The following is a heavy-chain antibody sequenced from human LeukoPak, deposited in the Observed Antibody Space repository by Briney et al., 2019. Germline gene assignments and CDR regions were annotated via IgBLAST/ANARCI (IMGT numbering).Heavy chain of an antibody. CDR2: ISSSSSTM. D-gene: IGHD1-26*01. CDR1: GFTFSDNS. J-gene: IGHJ4*02. V-gene: IGHV3-48*04. Sequence: GGSLRLSCAASGFTFSDNSMNWVRQAPGKGLEWLSYISSSSSTMYYADSVKGRFTISRDNAKNSLYLQMNSLRAEDTAVYYCAGRVGATWVDYWGQGTLVTVSS. CDR3: AGRVGATWVDY.